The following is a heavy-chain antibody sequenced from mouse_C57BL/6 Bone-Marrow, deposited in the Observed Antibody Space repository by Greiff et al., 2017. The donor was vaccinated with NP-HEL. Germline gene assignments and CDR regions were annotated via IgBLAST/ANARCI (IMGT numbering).Heavy chain of an antibody. V-gene: IGHV3-6*01. D-gene: IGHD1-1*01. Sequence: EVQLKESGPGLVKPSQSLSLTCSVTGYSITSCYYWNWIRQFPGNKLEWMGYISYDGSNNYNPSLKNRISITRDTSKNQFFLKLNSVTTEDTATYYCARCYYYGSSYGYFDVWGTGTTVTVSS. CDR3: ARCYYYGSSYGYFDV. CDR1: GYSITSCYY. J-gene: IGHJ1*03. CDR2: ISYDGSN.